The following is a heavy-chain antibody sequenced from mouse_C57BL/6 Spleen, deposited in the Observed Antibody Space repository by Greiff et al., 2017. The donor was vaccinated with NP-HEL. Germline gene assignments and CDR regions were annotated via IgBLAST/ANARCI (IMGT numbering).Heavy chain of an antibody. CDR1: GYAFTNYL. CDR2: INPGSGGT. D-gene: IGHD1-1*01. Sequence: VKLQESGAELVRPGTSVKVSCKASGYAFTNYLIEWVKQRPGQGLEWIGVINPGSGGTNYNEKFKGKATLTADKSSSTAYMQLSSLTSEDSAVYFCAREGYYGSFYYFDCWGQGTTLTVSS. V-gene: IGHV1-54*01. CDR3: AREGYYGSFYYFDC. J-gene: IGHJ2*01.